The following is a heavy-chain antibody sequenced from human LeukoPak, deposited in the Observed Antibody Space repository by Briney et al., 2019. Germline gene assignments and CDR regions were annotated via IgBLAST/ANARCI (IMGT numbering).Heavy chain of an antibody. D-gene: IGHD3-22*01. CDR1: GFTFSSYE. CDR2: ISSSGSTI. Sequence: PGGSLRLSCAASGFTFSSYEMNWVRQAPGKGLEWVSYISSSGSTIYYADSVKGRFTISRDNAKNSLYLQMNSLRAEDTAVYYCAKGRSYYYDSSGYSYFDYWGQGTLVTVSS. J-gene: IGHJ4*02. CDR3: AKGRSYYYDSSGYSYFDY. V-gene: IGHV3-48*03.